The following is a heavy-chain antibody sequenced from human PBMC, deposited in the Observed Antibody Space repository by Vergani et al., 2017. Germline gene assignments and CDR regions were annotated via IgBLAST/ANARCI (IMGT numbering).Heavy chain of an antibody. J-gene: IGHJ6*02. Sequence: QVQLVESGGGVVQPGGSLSLSCAASGFTFSSYGMHWVRQAPGKGLEWVAFIRYDGSNKYYADSVKGRFTISRDNSKNTLYLQMNSLRAEDTAVYYCAKSSGYFYYYYGMDVWGQGTTVTVSS. CDR3: AKSSGYFYYYYGMDV. CDR2: IRYDGSNK. D-gene: IGHD3-22*01. CDR1: GFTFSSYG. V-gene: IGHV3-30*02.